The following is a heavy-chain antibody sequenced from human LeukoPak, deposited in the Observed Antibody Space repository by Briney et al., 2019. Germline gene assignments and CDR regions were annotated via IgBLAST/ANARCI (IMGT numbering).Heavy chain of an antibody. CDR3: ARGISGSGSYGHFDY. V-gene: IGHV4-59*12. D-gene: IGHD1-26*01. Sequence: SETLSLTRTVSGGSMSSYYWSWVRQPPGKGLEWIGHIYSSESTNYNPSLKSRVTISVDTSNNQFSLRLSSVTAADTAIYYCARGISGSGSYGHFDYWGQGILVTVSS. CDR2: IYSSEST. J-gene: IGHJ4*02. CDR1: GGSMSSYY.